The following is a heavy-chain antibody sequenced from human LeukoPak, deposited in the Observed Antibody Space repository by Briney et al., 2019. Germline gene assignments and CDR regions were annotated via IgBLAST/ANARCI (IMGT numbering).Heavy chain of an antibody. CDR3: ARDPYYDFWSGYSSWFDP. CDR2: ISAYNGNT. J-gene: IGHJ5*02. CDR1: GYTFTGYG. V-gene: IGHV1-18*01. Sequence: GASVKVSCKASGYTFTGYGISWVRQAPGQGLEWMGWISAYNGNTNYAQKLQGRVTMTTDTSTSTAYMELRSLRSDDTAVYYCARDPYYDFWSGYSSWFDPWGQGTLVTVSS. D-gene: IGHD3-3*01.